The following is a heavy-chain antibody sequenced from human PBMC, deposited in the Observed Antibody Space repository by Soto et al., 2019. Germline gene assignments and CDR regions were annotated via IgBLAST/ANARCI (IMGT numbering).Heavy chain of an antibody. CDR3: AKDWCSGTTCYCLEN. CDR1: GFTFSSYA. V-gene: IGHV3-23*01. D-gene: IGHD1-7*01. J-gene: IGHJ4*02. Sequence: EVQLLESGGGLVQPGGSLRLSCAASGFTFSSYAMSCVRQAPGKGLEWVSSVSGRSGSKSYADSVKGRFTISRDNSKSTVYLQMNSLRAEDTAVYFCAKDWCSGTTCYCLENWGQGTLVTVSS. CDR2: VSGRSGSK.